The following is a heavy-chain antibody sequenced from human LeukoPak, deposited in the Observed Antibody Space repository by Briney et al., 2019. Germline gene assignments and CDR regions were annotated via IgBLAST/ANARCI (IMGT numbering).Heavy chain of an antibody. J-gene: IGHJ3*02. CDR2: ISGSGGST. CDR1: GFTFSSYA. V-gene: IGHV3-23*01. CDR3: AKSLPYYDFWSGYYTPDAFDI. D-gene: IGHD3-3*01. Sequence: GGSLRLSCAASGFTFSSYAMSWVRQAPGKGLEWVSAISGSGGSTYYADSVKGRFTISRDNSKNTLYLQMNSLRAEDTAVYYCAKSLPYYDFWSGYYTPDAFDIWGQGTMVTVFS.